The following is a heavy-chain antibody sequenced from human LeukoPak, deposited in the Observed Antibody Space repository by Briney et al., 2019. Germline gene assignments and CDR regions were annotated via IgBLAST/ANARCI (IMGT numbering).Heavy chain of an antibody. D-gene: IGHD3-22*01. J-gene: IGHJ3*02. Sequence: PARSLRLSCAASGFTFSSYAMRWVRQAPGKGLEWVAVIYYGGSNKYYAYSMRGRFTISRDNSKITLYLQMNSLRAEDTAVYYCARGLNYYDSRGYHGDGFDIWGQGTMVTVSS. CDR1: GFTFSSYA. CDR3: ARGLNYYDSRGYHGDGFDI. CDR2: IYYGGSNK. V-gene: IGHV3-30*04.